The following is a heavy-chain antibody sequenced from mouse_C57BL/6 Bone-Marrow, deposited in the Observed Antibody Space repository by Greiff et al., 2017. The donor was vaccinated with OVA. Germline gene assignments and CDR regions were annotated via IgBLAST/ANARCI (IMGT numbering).Heavy chain of an antibody. CDR2: IDPETGGT. Sequence: QVHVKQPGAELVRPGASVTLSCKASGYTFTDYEMHWVKQTPVHGLEWIGAIDPETGGTAYNQKFKGKAILTADKSSSTAYMELRSLTSEDSAVYYCTRRDYDYDVGFDYWGQGTTLTVSS. CDR3: TRRDYDYDVGFDY. D-gene: IGHD2-4*01. V-gene: IGHV1-15*01. J-gene: IGHJ2*01. CDR1: GYTFTDYE.